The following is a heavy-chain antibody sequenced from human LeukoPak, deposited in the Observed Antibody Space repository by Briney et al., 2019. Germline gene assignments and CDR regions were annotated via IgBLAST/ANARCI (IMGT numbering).Heavy chain of an antibody. D-gene: IGHD2-21*02. CDR1: GYTFTSYA. V-gene: IGHV1-69*13. CDR2: IIPIFGTA. Sequence: SVKVSCKASGYTFTSYAISWVRQAPGQGLEWMGGIIPIFGTANYAQKFQGRVTITADESTSTAYMELSSLRSEDAAVYYCARTIVVVTATLEESYYGMDVWGQGTTVTVSS. J-gene: IGHJ6*02. CDR3: ARTIVVVTATLEESYYGMDV.